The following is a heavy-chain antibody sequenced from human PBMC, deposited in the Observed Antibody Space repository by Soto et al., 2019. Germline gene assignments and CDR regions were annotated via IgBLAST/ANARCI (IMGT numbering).Heavy chain of an antibody. CDR1: GFTFSSYA. CDR3: AKGSRSSRPYYFDY. V-gene: IGHV3-23*01. J-gene: IGHJ4*02. D-gene: IGHD6-6*01. Sequence: GGSLRLSCVASGFTFSSYAMSWVRQAPEKGLEWVSAITDSGGSTYYADSGKGRFTISRDNSKNTLYLQMNSLRAEDTAVYYCAKGSRSSRPYYFDYWGQGTLDTVSS. CDR2: ITDSGGST.